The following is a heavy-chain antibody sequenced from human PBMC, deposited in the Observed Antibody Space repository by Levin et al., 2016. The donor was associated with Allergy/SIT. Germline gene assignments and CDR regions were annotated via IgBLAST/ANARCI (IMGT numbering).Heavy chain of an antibody. V-gene: IGHV3-48*01. J-gene: IGHJ6*02. CDR2: ISSSSSTI. CDR3: ARWYDSSGYYPYYYGMDV. D-gene: IGHD3-22*01. Sequence: WIRQPPGKGLEWVSYISSSSSTIYYADSVKGRFTISRDNAKNSLYLQMNSLRAEDTAVYYCARWYDSSGYYPYYYGMDVWGQGTTVTVSS.